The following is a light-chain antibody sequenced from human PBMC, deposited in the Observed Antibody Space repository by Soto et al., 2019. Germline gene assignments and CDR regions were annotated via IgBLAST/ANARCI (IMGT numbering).Light chain of an antibody. CDR2: DAA. CDR3: QQYYSTPPT. J-gene: IGKJ1*01. Sequence: DIQMTQSPYSLSAAVGDRVTIACRASQNINTYLNWYQQKPGKAPKLLMFDAASLQSGVPSRFSGSGSRTDFTLTISSLQAEDVAVYYCQQYYSTPPTFGQGTKVEIK. V-gene: IGKV1-39*01. CDR1: QNINTY.